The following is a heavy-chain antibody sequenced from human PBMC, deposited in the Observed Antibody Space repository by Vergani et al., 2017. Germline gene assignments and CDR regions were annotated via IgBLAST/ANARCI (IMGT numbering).Heavy chain of an antibody. CDR1: GGSITSSSYY. CDR3: ARTESFILRYFHWAL. Sequence: QLHLPESGPGLVKPSEPLSLTCTVSGGSITSSSYYWGWIRQPPGKGLEWIGNIYHSGGAYYNPSLKGRVTISVDTSKNQFSLEVTSVTAADTAIYFCARTESFILRYFHWALWGQGTLVTVSS. D-gene: IGHD3-9*01. V-gene: IGHV4-39*01. J-gene: IGHJ4*02. CDR2: IYHSGGA.